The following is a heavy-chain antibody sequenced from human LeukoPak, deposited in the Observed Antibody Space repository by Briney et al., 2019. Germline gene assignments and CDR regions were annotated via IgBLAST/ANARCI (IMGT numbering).Heavy chain of an antibody. CDR1: GFTFSSYS. CDR3: ARFYTAMVTGFDY. V-gene: IGHV3-48*04. D-gene: IGHD5-18*01. Sequence: GGSLRLSCAASGFTFSSYSMNWVRQAPGKGLEWVSYISSSGSTIYYADSVKGRFTISRDNAKNSLYLQMNSLRAEDTAVYYCARFYTAMVTGFDYWGQGTLVTVSS. CDR2: ISSSGSTI. J-gene: IGHJ4*02.